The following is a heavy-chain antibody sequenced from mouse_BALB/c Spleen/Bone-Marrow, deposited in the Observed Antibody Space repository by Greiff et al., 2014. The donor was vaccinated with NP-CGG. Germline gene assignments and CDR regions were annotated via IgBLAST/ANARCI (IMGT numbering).Heavy chain of an antibody. J-gene: IGHJ3*01. V-gene: IGHV14-3*02. D-gene: IGHD1-2*01. CDR2: IDPANGNT. CDR1: GFNIKDPY. CDR3: APYYYGWWFTY. Sequence: EVQLQQSGAELVRPGASVKLSCTASGFNIKDPYMHWVKQRPEQGLEWIGRIDPANGNTKYDPKFQGKATITADTSSNTAYLQLSSLTSEDTAVYYCAPYYYGWWFTYWGQGTLVTVSA.